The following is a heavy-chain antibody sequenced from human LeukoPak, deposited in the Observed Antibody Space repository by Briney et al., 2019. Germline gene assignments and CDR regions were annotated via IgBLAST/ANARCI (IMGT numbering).Heavy chain of an antibody. J-gene: IGHJ5*02. V-gene: IGHV1-18*01. CDR2: INRYNGKT. CDR1: GSRSTSYG. CDR3: ARANSVGGLLWFGGSLLGFDP. D-gene: IGHD3-10*01. Sequence: GASVKVSCKISGSRSTSYGINWVRQAPGQGLEWMGWINRYNGKTNYGQKFQGRVTMTTDTSTSTTYMELRSLRSDDTAVYYCARANSVGGLLWFGGSLLGFDPWGQGTLVTVSS.